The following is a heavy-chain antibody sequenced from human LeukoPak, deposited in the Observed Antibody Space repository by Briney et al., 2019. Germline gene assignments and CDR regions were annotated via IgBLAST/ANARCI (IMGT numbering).Heavy chain of an antibody. Sequence: SETLSLTCTVSGGSISSYYWSWIRQPPGKGLEWIGYIYYSGSTNYNPSLKSRVTISVDTSKNQFSLKLSSVTAADTAVYYCARVDITMVRGVTTFDPWGQGPLVTVSS. J-gene: IGHJ5*02. CDR1: GGSISSYY. V-gene: IGHV4-59*01. D-gene: IGHD3-10*01. CDR2: IYYSGST. CDR3: ARVDITMVRGVTTFDP.